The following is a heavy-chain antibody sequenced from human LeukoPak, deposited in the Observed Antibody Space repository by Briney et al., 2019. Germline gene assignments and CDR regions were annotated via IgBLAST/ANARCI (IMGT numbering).Heavy chain of an antibody. CDR1: GFTFSSYS. D-gene: IGHD4-11*01. J-gene: IGHJ4*02. Sequence: GGSLRLSCAASGFTFSSYSMNWVRQAPGKGLDWVSSISSSSSSIYYADSVKGRFTISRDNAKNSLFLQMNGLRVEDTAVYYCTRGSNCDYWGQGTLVTVSS. CDR2: ISSSSSSI. V-gene: IGHV3-21*01. CDR3: TRGSNCDY.